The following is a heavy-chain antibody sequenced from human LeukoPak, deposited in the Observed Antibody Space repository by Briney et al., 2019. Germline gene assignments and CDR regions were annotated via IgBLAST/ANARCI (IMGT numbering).Heavy chain of an antibody. CDR2: INPSSGGT. V-gene: IGHV1-2*02. J-gene: IGHJ4*02. Sequence: ASVKVSCKASGYTFTSYDINWVRQATGQGLEWMGWINPSSGGTKYAQKFQGRVTMTGDTSISTAYMELSRLRFDDTAVYFCAGRPDTSVVAIFDYWGQGTLVTISS. D-gene: IGHD3-22*01. CDR3: AGRPDTSVVAIFDY. CDR1: GYTFTSYD.